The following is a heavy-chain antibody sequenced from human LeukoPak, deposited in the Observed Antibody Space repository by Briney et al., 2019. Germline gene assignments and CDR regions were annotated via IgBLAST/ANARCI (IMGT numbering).Heavy chain of an antibody. J-gene: IGHJ4*02. Sequence: GGSLRLSCAASGFIFSSFWMSWLRQAPGKGLEFLPNLKQDGSEKSYVDSEKGRFTISRDNAKNSLYLQMNSLRVEDTAVYYCARAGSAGLQREKLDYWAKGTLVTVSS. CDR2: LKQDGSEK. V-gene: IGHV3-7*01. D-gene: IGHD5-24*01. CDR1: GFIFSSFW. CDR3: ARAGSAGLQREKLDY.